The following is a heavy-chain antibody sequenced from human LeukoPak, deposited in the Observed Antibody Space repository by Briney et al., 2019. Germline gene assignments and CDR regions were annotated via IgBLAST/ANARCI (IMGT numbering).Heavy chain of an antibody. CDR3: ATYSGYDRIFDY. D-gene: IGHD5-12*01. CDR1: GFTFRNYA. CDR2: ISHDESNE. Sequence: PGRSLRLSCAASGFTFRNYAMHWVRQTPGKGLEWVTVISHDESNEYYADSVKGRFTISRDNSKNSLFLQMNSLRAEDTAVYYCATYSGYDRIFDYWGQGTLVTVSS. V-gene: IGHV3-30-3*01. J-gene: IGHJ4*02.